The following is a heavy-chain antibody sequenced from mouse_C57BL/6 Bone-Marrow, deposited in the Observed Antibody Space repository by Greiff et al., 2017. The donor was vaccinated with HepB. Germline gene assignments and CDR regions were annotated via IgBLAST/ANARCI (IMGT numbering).Heavy chain of an antibody. Sequence: EVQGVESGGDLVKPGGSLKLSCAASGFTFSSYGMSWVRQTPDKRLEWVATISSGGSYTYCPDSVKGRFTISRDNAKNTLYLQMSSLKSEDTAMYYCARRGLYWGQGTSVTVSS. CDR1: GFTFSSYG. CDR2: ISSGGSYT. CDR3: ARRGLY. V-gene: IGHV5-6*01. J-gene: IGHJ4*01.